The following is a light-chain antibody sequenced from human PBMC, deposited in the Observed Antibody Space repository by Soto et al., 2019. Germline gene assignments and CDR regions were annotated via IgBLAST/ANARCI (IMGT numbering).Light chain of an antibody. J-gene: IGKJ5*01. CDR3: QQYNTWPPIT. CDR2: GAS. V-gene: IGKV3-20*01. Sequence: EIVLTHFPGTLSLSPGERATLSCRASQSVSNNYLAWYQQKPGQAPRLVIFGASNRATGIPDRFSASGSGTEFTLTISRLEPEDVAVYYCQQYNTWPPITFGQGTRLEIK. CDR1: QSVSNNY.